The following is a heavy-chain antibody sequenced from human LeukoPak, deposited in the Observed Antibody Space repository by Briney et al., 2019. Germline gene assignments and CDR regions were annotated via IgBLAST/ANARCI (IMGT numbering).Heavy chain of an antibody. Sequence: ASVKVSCKASGYTFTSYGISWVRQAPGQGLEWMGWISAYNGNTNYAQKLQGRVTITTDTSTSTAYVELRSLRSEDTAVYYCASDPNYDFWSGYYTGIPYFFDYWGQGTLVTVSS. CDR2: ISAYNGNT. D-gene: IGHD3-3*01. J-gene: IGHJ4*02. V-gene: IGHV1-18*01. CDR3: ASDPNYDFWSGYYTGIPYFFDY. CDR1: GYTFTSYG.